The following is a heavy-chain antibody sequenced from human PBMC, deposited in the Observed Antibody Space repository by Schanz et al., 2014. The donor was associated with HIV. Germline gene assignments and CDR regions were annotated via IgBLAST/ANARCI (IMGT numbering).Heavy chain of an antibody. V-gene: IGHV3-23*04. J-gene: IGHJ3*01. CDR3: RVFMFTYDV. CDR2: ITPDGSVT. CDR1: GFTFSSYA. Sequence: EVQLVESGGGLVKPGGSLRLSCAASGFTFSSYAMSWVRQGPGKGLTWVSYITPDGSVTYADSVKGRFTASRDSSKNTLFLQMNSLRVEDTATYYCRVFMFTYDVWGQGTMVTVSS. D-gene: IGHD3-16*01.